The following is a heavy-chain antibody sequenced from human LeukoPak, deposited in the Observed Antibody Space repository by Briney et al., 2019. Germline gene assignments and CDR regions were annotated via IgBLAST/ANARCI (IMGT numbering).Heavy chain of an antibody. J-gene: IGHJ4*02. CDR1: GYTFTSYY. CDR2: INPSGGST. D-gene: IGHD1-26*01. V-gene: IGHV1-46*03. CDR3: AGASGSYGEGFDY. Sequence: ASVKVSCKASGYTFTSYYIHWVRQAPGQGLEWMGIINPSGGSTSYAQKFQGRVTMTRDTSTSTVYMELSSLRSEDTAVYYCAGASGSYGEGFDYWGQGTLVTVSS.